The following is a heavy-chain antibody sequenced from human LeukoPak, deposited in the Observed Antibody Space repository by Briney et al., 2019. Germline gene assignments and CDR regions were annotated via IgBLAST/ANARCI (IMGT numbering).Heavy chain of an antibody. Sequence: ETLSLTCTVSGGSISSSSYYWGWIRPPPGKGLEWIGSIYHSGSTYYNPSLKSRVTIAVETSKNQFSLKLSSVTAADTAVYYCARVVRGSYSDFFDYWGQGTLVTVSS. CDR1: GGSISSSSYY. D-gene: IGHD1-26*01. J-gene: IGHJ4*02. V-gene: IGHV4-39*07. CDR3: ARVVRGSYSDFFDY. CDR2: IYHSGST.